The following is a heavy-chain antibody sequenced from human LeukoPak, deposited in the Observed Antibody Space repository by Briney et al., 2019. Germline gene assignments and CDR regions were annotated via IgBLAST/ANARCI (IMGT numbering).Heavy chain of an antibody. CDR1: GGSISSSSYY. J-gene: IGHJ5*02. Sequence: SETLSLTCTVSGGSISSSSYYWGWIRQPPGKGLEWIGSIYYSGSTNYNPSLKSRVTISVDTSKNQFSLKLSSVTAADTAVYYCARGGNSARLSWFDPWGQGTLVTVSS. V-gene: IGHV4-39*07. D-gene: IGHD1-7*01. CDR2: IYYSGST. CDR3: ARGGNSARLSWFDP.